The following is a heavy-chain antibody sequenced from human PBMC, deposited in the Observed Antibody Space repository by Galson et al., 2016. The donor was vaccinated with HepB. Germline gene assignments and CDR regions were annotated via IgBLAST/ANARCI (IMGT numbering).Heavy chain of an antibody. CDR2: IYYSGST. J-gene: IGHJ4*02. D-gene: IGHD3-3*01. V-gene: IGHV4-61*05. CDR1: GGSISRSTYY. Sequence: LSLTCTVSGGSISRSTYYWGWIRQPPGKGLEWIGHIYYSGSTNYNPSFKSRVTISVDKSKNQLSLKLTSVTAADTAVYYCVRSTDFWRLGYWGQGTRVTVSS. CDR3: VRSTDFWRLGY.